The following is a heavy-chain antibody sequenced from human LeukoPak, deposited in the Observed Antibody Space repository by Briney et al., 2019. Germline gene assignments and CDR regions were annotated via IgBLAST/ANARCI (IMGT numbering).Heavy chain of an antibody. CDR1: GGTFSSYA. V-gene: IGHV1-69*13. J-gene: IGHJ4*02. Sequence: SVKVSCKASGGTFSSYAISWVRQAPGQGLEWMGGIIPIFGTADYAQKFQGRVTITADESTSTAYMELSSLRSEDTAVYYCARDQVPYDSSGYYSYWGQGTLVTVSS. D-gene: IGHD3-22*01. CDR3: ARDQVPYDSSGYYSY. CDR2: IIPIFGTA.